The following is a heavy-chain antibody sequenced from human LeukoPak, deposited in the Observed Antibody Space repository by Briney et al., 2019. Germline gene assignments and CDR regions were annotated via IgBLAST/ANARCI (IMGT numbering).Heavy chain of an antibody. J-gene: IGHJ4*02. D-gene: IGHD1-14*01. CDR1: GFTFSSYW. CDR3: ARDPYGKVTGDY. CDR2: IKQDGSEK. Sequence: GGSLRLSCAASGFTFSSYWMSWVRQAPGKGLERVANIKQDGSEKYYVDSVKGRFTISRDNAKSSLYLQMNSLRAEDTAVYYCARDPYGKVTGDYWGQGTLVTVSS. V-gene: IGHV3-7*01.